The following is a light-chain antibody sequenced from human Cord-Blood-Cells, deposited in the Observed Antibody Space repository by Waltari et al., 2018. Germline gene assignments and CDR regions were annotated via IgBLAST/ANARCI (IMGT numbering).Light chain of an antibody. CDR2: DAY. CDR3: QQRSNLLT. CDR1: QSVSSY. Sequence: EIVLTQSPATLSMSPGERATLSCRSSQSVSSYLAWYQQKPGQAPRLLIYDAYNRATGIPAKFSGSGSGTDFTLTISSLEPEDFAVYYCQQRSNLLTFGGGTKVEI. V-gene: IGKV3-11*01. J-gene: IGKJ4*01.